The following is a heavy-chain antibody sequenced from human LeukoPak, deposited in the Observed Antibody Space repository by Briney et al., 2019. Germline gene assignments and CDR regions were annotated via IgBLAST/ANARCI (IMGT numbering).Heavy chain of an antibody. J-gene: IGHJ3*02. CDR2: INPSGGST. V-gene: IGHV1-46*01. CDR3: ALINDYGDYVQAFDI. Sequence: GASVKVSCKASGYTFTSYYMHWVRQAPGQGLEWMGIINPSGGSTSYAQKFQGSVTMTRDTSTSTVYMELSSLRSEDTAVYYCALINDYGDYVQAFDIWGQGTMVTVSS. CDR1: GYTFTSYY. D-gene: IGHD4-17*01.